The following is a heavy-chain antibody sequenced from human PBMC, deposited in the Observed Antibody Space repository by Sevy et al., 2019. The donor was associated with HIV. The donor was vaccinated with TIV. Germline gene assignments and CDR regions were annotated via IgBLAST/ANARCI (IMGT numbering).Heavy chain of an antibody. Sequence: SETLSLTCTVSGGSVSSGSYYWSWIRQPPGKGLEWIGYIYYSGSTNYNPSLKSRVTISVDTSKNQFSLKLSSVTAAXTAVYYCARVSSSGWXGYYXYXXXVWGXXTTVTVSS. CDR1: GGSVSSGSYY. D-gene: IGHD6-19*01. V-gene: IGHV4-61*01. CDR2: IYYSGST. J-gene: IGHJ6*03. CDR3: ARVSSSGWXGYYXYXXXV.